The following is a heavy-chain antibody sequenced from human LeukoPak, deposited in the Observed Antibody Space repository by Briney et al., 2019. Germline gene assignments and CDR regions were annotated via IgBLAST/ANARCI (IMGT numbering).Heavy chain of an antibody. J-gene: IGHJ6*02. D-gene: IGHD6-13*01. V-gene: IGHV3-74*01. CDR3: ATTIIAATMDV. CDR2: LKSDGRST. CDR1: GFTFSSYA. Sequence: GGSLRLSCAASGFTFSSYAMSWVRQAPGKGLVWVSRLKSDGRSTSYADSVKGRFTISRDNAKNTLYLQMNSLRAEDTAVYYCATTIIAATMDVWGQGTTVTVSS.